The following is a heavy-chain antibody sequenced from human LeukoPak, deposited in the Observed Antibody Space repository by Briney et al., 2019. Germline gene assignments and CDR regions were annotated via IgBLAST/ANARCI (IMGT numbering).Heavy chain of an antibody. CDR1: GFTFSSYS. D-gene: IGHD3-22*01. J-gene: IGHJ4*02. Sequence: GGSLRLSCAASGFTFSSYSMNWVRQAPGKGLEWVSYISISSSTIYYADSVKGRFTISRDNAKNSLYLQMNSLRDEDTAAYYCARDPNYYDSSGYYDYWGQGTLVTVSS. CDR3: ARDPNYYDSSGYYDY. CDR2: ISISSSTI. V-gene: IGHV3-48*02.